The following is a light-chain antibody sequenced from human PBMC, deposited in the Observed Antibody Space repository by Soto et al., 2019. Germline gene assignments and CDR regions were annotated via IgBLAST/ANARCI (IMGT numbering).Light chain of an antibody. Sequence: EIVLTQSPGTLSLSPGERATLSCRASQSVSSSYLAWYQQKPGQAPRLLIYGASSRATGIPDRFSGSGSGTDFTLTISRLEAEDFVVYYCQQYGSSPPYNFGQGTKLEIK. CDR3: QQYGSSPPYN. CDR1: QSVSSSY. V-gene: IGKV3-20*01. CDR2: GAS. J-gene: IGKJ2*01.